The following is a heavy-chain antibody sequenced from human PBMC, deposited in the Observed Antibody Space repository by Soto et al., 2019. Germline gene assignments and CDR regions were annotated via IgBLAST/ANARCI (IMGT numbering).Heavy chain of an antibody. J-gene: IGHJ5*02. V-gene: IGHV4-59*01. CDR1: GGSISSYY. CDR2: IYYSGST. CDR3: ARNRGSSSLSWFDP. D-gene: IGHD6-13*01. Sequence: PSETVSLTCTVSGGSISSYYWSWIRQPPGKGLEWIGYIYYSGSTNYNPSLKSRVTISVDTSKNQFSLKLSSVTAADTAVYYCARNRGSSSLSWFDPPGPVTLVTVSS.